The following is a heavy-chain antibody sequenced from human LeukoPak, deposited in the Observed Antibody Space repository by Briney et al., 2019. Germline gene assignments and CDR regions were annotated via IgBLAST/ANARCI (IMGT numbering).Heavy chain of an antibody. J-gene: IGHJ4*02. D-gene: IGHD3-10*01. CDR3: VRDGHRFDFDY. CDR2: IKGDGNDT. Sequence: PGGSLRLSCAASGFSFSSYWMHWVRQVPGKGLVWVSRIKGDGNDTAYADSAKGRFTISRDNAKNTLYLQMNSLRVDDTAVYYCVRDGHRFDFDYWGQGTLVTVSS. V-gene: IGHV3-74*03. CDR1: GFSFSSYW.